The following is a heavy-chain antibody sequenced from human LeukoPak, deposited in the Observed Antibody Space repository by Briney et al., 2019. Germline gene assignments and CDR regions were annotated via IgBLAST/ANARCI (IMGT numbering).Heavy chain of an antibody. V-gene: IGHV3-11*06. J-gene: IGHJ4*02. CDR1: GFTFSDYY. CDR3: ARNRGDPSYFDY. CDR2: ISSSSTYT. D-gene: IGHD4-17*01. Sequence: PGGSLRLSCAASGFTFSDYYMSWIRQAPGKGLEWVSYISSSSTYTNYADSVKGRFTISRNNPKNSLYLQMNSLRAEDTAVYYCARNRGDPSYFDYWGQGTLVTVSS.